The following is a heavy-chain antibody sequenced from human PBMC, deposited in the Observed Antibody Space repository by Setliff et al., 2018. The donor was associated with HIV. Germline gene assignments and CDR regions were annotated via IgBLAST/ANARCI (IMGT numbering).Heavy chain of an antibody. D-gene: IGHD3-22*01. V-gene: IGHV4-31*03. J-gene: IGHJ2*01. CDR1: GGSISSGGYY. CDR2: IYYSGST. Sequence: PSETLSLTCTVSGGSISSGGYYWSWIRQHPGKGLEWIGYIYYSGSTYYNPSLKSRVTISVDTSKNQFSLKLSSVTAADTAVYYCARLETYYYDSSGSTGWYFDLWGRGTLVNVS. CDR3: ARLETYYYDSSGSTGWYFDL.